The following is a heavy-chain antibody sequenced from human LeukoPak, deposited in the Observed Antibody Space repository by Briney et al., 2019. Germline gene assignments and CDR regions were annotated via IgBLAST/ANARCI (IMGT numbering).Heavy chain of an antibody. CDR2: ISGSGGST. Sequence: GGSLRLSCAASGFTFSSYAMSWVRQAPGKGLEWVSAISGSGGSTYYADSVKGRFTISRDNSKNTLYLQMNSLGAEDTAVYYCAGGYCSSTSCYPGSGYWGQGTLVTVSS. CDR3: AGGYCSSTSCYPGSGY. V-gene: IGHV3-23*01. D-gene: IGHD2-2*01. CDR1: GFTFSSYA. J-gene: IGHJ4*02.